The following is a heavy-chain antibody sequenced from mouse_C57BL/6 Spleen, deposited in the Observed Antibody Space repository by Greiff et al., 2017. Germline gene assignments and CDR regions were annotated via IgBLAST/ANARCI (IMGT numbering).Heavy chain of an antibody. J-gene: IGHJ4*01. D-gene: IGHD1-1*01. CDR3: SRGRFYYGSSYRDALDY. V-gene: IGHV1-39*01. CDR2: INPSYGTT. CDR1: GYSFTDYT. Sequence: QLKESGPELVKPGASVKISCKASGYSFTDYTMNWVKQSTGQGLEWIGVINPSYGTTSYNQKFKGKATLTVDQSSSTAYMQLNSLTSEDSAVYYCSRGRFYYGSSYRDALDYWGQGTTVTVSS.